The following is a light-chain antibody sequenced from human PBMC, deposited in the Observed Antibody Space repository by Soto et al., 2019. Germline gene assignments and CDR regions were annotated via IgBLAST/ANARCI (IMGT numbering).Light chain of an antibody. V-gene: IGLV4-69*01. Sequence: QSVLTQSPSASASLGASVKLTCTLSSGHINYAIAWHQQQPEKGPRYLMKLNSDGSHSKGDGIPDRFSGSSSGAERYLTISSLQSEDEADYYCQTWGTGIWVFGGGTKL. CDR2: LNSDGSH. CDR3: QTWGTGIWV. CDR1: SGHINYA. J-gene: IGLJ3*02.